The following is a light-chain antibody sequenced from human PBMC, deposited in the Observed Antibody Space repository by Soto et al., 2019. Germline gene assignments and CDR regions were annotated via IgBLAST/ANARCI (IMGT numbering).Light chain of an antibody. CDR2: RNN. CDR1: STNVGRNY. Sequence: QSVVTQPPSASGTPGQSVTISCSGTSTNVGRNYVYWYQQLPPTAPNIVIHRNNQRPSGVPQRYSASKSAATASLAISWLRSEDEADDYCAAWYAGLSAWVFGGGTKLTVL. CDR3: AAWYAGLSAWV. V-gene: IGLV1-47*01. J-gene: IGLJ3*02.